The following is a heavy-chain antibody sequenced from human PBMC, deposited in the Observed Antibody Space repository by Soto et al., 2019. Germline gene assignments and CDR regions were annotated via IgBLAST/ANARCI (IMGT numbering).Heavy chain of an antibody. CDR1: GDSVSSNSAA. D-gene: IGHD2-8*01. CDR3: ARGRGRWSYYYYGMDV. V-gene: IGHV6-1*01. J-gene: IGHJ6*02. Sequence: SQTLSLTCAISGDSVSSNSAAWNWIRQSPSRGLEWLGRTYYRFKWYNDYAVSVKSRITINPDTSKNQFSLQLNSVTPEDTAVYYCARGRGRWSYYYYGMDVWGQGTTVTVSS. CDR2: TYYRFKWYN.